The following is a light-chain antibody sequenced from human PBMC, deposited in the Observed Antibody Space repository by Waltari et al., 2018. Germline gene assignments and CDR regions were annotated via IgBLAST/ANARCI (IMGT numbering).Light chain of an antibody. CDR3: QKYERLPAT. CDR1: QSVGRS. J-gene: IGKJ1*01. V-gene: IGKV3-20*01. Sequence: EIVLTQYPGTLSLSTGERATLSCRASQSVGRSLAWYQQKPGQAPRLLMYDAASRATGIPDRFSGSGSGTDFSLTISRLEPEDVAVYYCQKYERLPATFGQGTKVEIK. CDR2: DAA.